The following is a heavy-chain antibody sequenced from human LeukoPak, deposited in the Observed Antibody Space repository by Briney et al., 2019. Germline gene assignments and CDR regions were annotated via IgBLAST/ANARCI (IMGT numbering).Heavy chain of an antibody. V-gene: IGHV4-4*07. CDR2: IYTSGST. J-gene: IGHJ4*02. CDR1: GGSISSYY. CDR3: ARLRGYSYGMAFDY. D-gene: IGHD5-18*01. Sequence: PSETLSLTXTVSGGSISSYYWNWIRQPAGKGLEWIGRIYTSGSTNHNPSLKSRVTMSVDTSKNQFSLKLSSVTAADTAVYYCARLRGYSYGMAFDYWGQGTLVTVSS.